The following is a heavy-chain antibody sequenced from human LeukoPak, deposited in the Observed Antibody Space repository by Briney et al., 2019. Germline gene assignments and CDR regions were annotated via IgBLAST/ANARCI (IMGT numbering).Heavy chain of an antibody. Sequence: GASVKVSCKASGYTFTGYYMHWVRQAPGQGLEWMGWINPNSGGTNYAQKFQGRVTITADESTSTAYMELSSLRSEDTAVYYCARGPFIAAAGTDDSDWGQGTLVTVSS. CDR1: GYTFTGYY. CDR2: INPNSGGT. D-gene: IGHD6-13*01. J-gene: IGHJ4*02. V-gene: IGHV1-2*02. CDR3: ARGPFIAAAGTDDSD.